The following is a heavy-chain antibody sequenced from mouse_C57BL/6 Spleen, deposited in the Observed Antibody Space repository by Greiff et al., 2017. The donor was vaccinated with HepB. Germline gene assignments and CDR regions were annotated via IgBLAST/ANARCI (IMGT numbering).Heavy chain of an antibody. CDR2: IDPSDSYT. V-gene: IGHV1-69*01. Sequence: VQLQQSGAELVMPGASVKLSCKASGYTFTSYWMHWVKQRPGQGLEWIGEIDPSDSYTNYNQKFKGKSTLTVDKSSSTAYMQLSSLTSEDSAVYYWAGSDYLYAMDYWGQGTSVTVSS. J-gene: IGHJ4*01. CDR3: AGSDYLYAMDY. D-gene: IGHD2-4*01. CDR1: GYTFTSYW.